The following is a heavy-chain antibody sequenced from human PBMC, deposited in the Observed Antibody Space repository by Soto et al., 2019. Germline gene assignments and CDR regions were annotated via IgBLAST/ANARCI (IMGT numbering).Heavy chain of an antibody. CDR1: GGSISSYY. CDR3: ARQTNDSSGYDTSFDY. Sequence: SETLSLTCTVSGGSISSYYWSWIRQPPGKGLEWIGYIYYSGSTNYNPSLKSRVTISVDTSKNQFSLKLSSVTAADTAVYYCARQTNDSSGYDTSFDYWGQGTLVTVSS. V-gene: IGHV4-59*08. CDR2: IYYSGST. D-gene: IGHD3-22*01. J-gene: IGHJ4*02.